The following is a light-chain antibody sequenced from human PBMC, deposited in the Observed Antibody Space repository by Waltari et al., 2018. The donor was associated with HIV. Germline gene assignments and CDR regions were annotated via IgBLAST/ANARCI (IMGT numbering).Light chain of an antibody. Sequence: SVLTQPPSASGTPGQRVTISCSGRNSTIRSTTVNWSQQLPGTAPKLLTYNHNQRPSGVSDRFSGSKSGTSASLAISGLQSEDEADYYCAAWDDSLNAHVLFGGGTKLTVL. V-gene: IGLV1-44*01. CDR1: NSTIRSTT. CDR3: AAWDDSLNAHVL. CDR2: NHN. J-gene: IGLJ2*01.